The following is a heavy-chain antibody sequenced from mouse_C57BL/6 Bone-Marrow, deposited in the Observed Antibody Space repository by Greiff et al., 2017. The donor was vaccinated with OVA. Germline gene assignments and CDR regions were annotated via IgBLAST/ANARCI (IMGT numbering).Heavy chain of an antibody. CDR1: GYTFTDYY. CDR3: ARRVRHQVFYYYGCFDY. V-gene: IGHV1-26*01. D-gene: IGHD1-1*01. Sequence: EVQLQQSGPELVKPGASVKISCKASGYTFTDYYMNWVKQSHGKSLEWIGDINPNNGGTSYNQKFKGKATLTVDKSSSTAYMELRSLTSEDSAVYYCARRVRHQVFYYYGCFDYWGQGTTLTVSS. CDR2: INPNNGGT. J-gene: IGHJ2*01.